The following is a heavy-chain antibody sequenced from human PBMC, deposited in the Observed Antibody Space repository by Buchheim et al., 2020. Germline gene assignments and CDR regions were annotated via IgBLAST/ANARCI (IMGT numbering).Heavy chain of an antibody. CDR2: INTDGSAT. J-gene: IGHJ4*02. Sequence: EVQLVESGGGLVKPGGSLRLSCAASGFTFSGSWMHWVRQAPGKGLVWVSRINTDGSATTYADSVKGRFTISRDNAKNTLYLQMNSLRAEDTAVYYCVRPVYSNSRCGNWGQGTL. D-gene: IGHD6-13*01. V-gene: IGHV3-74*01. CDR1: GFTFSGSW. CDR3: VRPVYSNSRCGN.